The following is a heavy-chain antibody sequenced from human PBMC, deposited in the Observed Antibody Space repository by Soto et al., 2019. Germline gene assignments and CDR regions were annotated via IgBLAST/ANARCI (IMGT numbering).Heavy chain of an antibody. CDR3: AWPPRYYFDY. Sequence: GGSLRLPWAAAGLPFVDHAMSWVRQAPGKGLEWVSAISGSGGSTYYADSVKGRFTISRDNSKNTLYLQMNSLRAEDTAVYYCAWPPRYYFDYWGQGTLVTVSS. CDR2: ISGSGGST. J-gene: IGHJ4*02. CDR1: GLPFVDHA. V-gene: IGHV3-23*01.